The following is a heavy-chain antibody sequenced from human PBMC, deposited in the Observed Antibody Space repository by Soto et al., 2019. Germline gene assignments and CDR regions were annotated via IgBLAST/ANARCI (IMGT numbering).Heavy chain of an antibody. CDR1: VASVTSYY. J-gene: IGHJ5*02. CDR2: IYYSGTT. V-gene: IGHV4-59*02. CDR3: ATYHDFWSGFYWFDP. Sequence: PSETLSLTCSISVASVTSYYWSWIRPPPGKGLEWIGYIYYSGTTDYNPSLKSRVTISVDTSKNQFSLKLSSVTAADTAVYYCATYHDFWSGFYWFDPWGQGTLVTVSS. D-gene: IGHD3-3*01.